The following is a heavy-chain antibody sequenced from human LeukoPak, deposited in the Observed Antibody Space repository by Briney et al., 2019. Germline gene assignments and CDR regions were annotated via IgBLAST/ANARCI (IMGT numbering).Heavy chain of an antibody. J-gene: IGHJ4*02. D-gene: IGHD3-22*01. V-gene: IGHV3-7*01. CDR1: GFTFSHYW. Sequence: GGSLRLSCVPSGFTFSHYWMSWVRQAPGKGLEWVANIKEDGSEKYYVDSVKGRFTISRDNAKNSLSLQVNSLRAEDTAVYYCARSRSGYYEDYWGQGTLVTVSS. CDR3: ARSRSGYYEDY. CDR2: IKEDGSEK.